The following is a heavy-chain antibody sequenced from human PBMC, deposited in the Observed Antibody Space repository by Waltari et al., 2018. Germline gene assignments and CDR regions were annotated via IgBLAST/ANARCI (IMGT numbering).Heavy chain of an antibody. D-gene: IGHD2-2*01. V-gene: IGHV4-34*01. J-gene: IGHJ6*03. CDR1: GGSFSDYY. CDR3: ARGACSDTSCYANYYYMDV. Sequence: QVQLQQWGAGLLKPSETLSLTCAVYGGSFSDYYWTWIRQPPGKGLEWFGENNHGGSTDYNAALKGRFTISVDSAKTQFSLRLTSVAAADTAVYYCARGACSDTSCYANYYYMDVWGKGTAVTVSS. CDR2: NNHGGST.